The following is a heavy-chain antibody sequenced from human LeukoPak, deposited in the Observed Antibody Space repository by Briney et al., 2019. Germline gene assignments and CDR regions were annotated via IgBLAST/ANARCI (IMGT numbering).Heavy chain of an antibody. Sequence: PGGSVRLSCAASGFTFITYSMTWVRQAPGRGLEWVSAINGSGAFTDYADSVKGRFTISRDNPKNTLYLQMNSLRAEDTAVYYCAKDREGDYYFDYWGQGTLVTVSS. V-gene: IGHV3-23*01. CDR1: GFTFITYS. CDR3: AKDREGDYYFDY. CDR2: INGSGAFT. J-gene: IGHJ4*02. D-gene: IGHD3-16*01.